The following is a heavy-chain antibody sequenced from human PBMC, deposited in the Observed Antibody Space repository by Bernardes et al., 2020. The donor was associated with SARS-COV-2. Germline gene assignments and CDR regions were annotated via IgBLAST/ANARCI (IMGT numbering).Heavy chain of an antibody. J-gene: IGHJ5*02. CDR1: GFTFSSYW. Sequence: GGSLRLSCAASGFTFSSYWMSWVRQAPGKGLEWVSSISSSSSYIYYADSVKGRFTISRDNAKNSLYLQMNSLRAEDTAVYYCARDGSSNYDWFDPWGQGTLVTVSS. CDR3: ARDGSSNYDWFDP. CDR2: ISSSSSYI. V-gene: IGHV3-21*01. D-gene: IGHD4-4*01.